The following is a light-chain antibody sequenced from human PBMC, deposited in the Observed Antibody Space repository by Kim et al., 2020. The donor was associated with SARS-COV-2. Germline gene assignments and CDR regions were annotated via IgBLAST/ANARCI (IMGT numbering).Light chain of an antibody. CDR2: AKD. J-gene: IGLJ2*01. CDR1: SLRNYY. V-gene: IGLV3-19*01. Sequence: SSELTQDPAVSVALGQTVRITCQGDSLRNYYATWFQQKPGQAPILVIYAKDNRPSGIPARFSASYSGNTASLTITGAQAEDEADFYCESRDSSGYVVFGGGTKLTVL. CDR3: ESRDSSGYVV.